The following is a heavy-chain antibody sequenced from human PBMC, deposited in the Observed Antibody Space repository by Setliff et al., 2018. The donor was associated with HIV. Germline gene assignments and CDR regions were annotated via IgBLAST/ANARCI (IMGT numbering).Heavy chain of an antibody. CDR2: IYPDNSDA. CDR3: ARGSSSVTYYHYGLDV. J-gene: IGHJ6*02. V-gene: IGHV5-51*01. D-gene: IGHD3-10*01. Sequence: PGESLKISCRGSGYNFPNYWIAWVRQMPGKGLEWMGIIYPDNSDARYGPSFQGQVTISVDKTMRTAYLQWSSLKASDTAIYYCARGSSSVTYYHYGLDVWGQGTTVTVSS. CDR1: GYNFPNYW.